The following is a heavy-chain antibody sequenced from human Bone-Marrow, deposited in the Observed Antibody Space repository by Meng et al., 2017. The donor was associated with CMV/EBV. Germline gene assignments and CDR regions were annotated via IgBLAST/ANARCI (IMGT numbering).Heavy chain of an antibody. J-gene: IGHJ6*02. CDR3: ARDVTTLGYSGMDV. V-gene: IGHV3-30*04. D-gene: IGHD4-23*01. CDR2: ISYDGNTE. Sequence: GESLKISCVASSGFTLSGYAMHWVRQAPGKGLEWLALISYDGNTEYHADAVRGRFSISRDNSKNTLYVHMNSLRPEDTAIYYCARDVTTLGYSGMDVWGQGTTVTVSS. CDR1: SGFTLSGYA.